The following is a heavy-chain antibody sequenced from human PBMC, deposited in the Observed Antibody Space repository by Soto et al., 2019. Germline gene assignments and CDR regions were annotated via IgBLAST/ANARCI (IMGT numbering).Heavy chain of an antibody. V-gene: IGHV1-18*04. D-gene: IGHD2-8*01. CDR1: GYTFTSYG. J-gene: IGHJ6*02. CDR2: ISAYNGNT. Sequence: QVQLVQSGAEVKKPGASVKVSCKASGYTFTSYGISWVRQAPGQGLEWMGWISAYNGNTNYAQKLQGRVTMTTDTSTSTAYMGLRSLRSDDTAVYYCERGSHCTNGVCPLGTYYYYGMDVWGQGTTVTVSS. CDR3: ERGSHCTNGVCPLGTYYYYGMDV.